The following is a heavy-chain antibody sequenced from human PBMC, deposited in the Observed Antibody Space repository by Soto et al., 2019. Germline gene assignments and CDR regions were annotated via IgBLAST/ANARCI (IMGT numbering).Heavy chain of an antibody. CDR1: GFTFSSYA. CDR2: ISYDGSNK. Sequence: GGSLRLSCAASGFTFSSYAMHWVRQAPGKGLEWVAVISYDGSNKYYADSVKGRFTISRDNSKNTLYLQMNSLRAEDTAVYYCARSTWGIYDGMDVWGQGTTVTVSS. CDR3: ARSTWGIYDGMDV. D-gene: IGHD3-16*01. V-gene: IGHV3-30-3*01. J-gene: IGHJ6*02.